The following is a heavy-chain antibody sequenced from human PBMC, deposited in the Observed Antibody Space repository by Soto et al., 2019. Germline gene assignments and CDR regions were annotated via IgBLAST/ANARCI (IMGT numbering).Heavy chain of an antibody. V-gene: IGHV3-23*01. J-gene: IGHJ4*02. Sequence: EVQLLESGGGLVQPGGSLRLSCAASGFTFSSYAMNWVRQAPGKGLEWVSTISGSGVSTYYADSVKGRFTISRDNSKNTQYLQMNSLRAEDTAVYYCAKDRQGSYFDYWGQGTLVTVSS. CDR3: AKDRQGSYFDY. CDR1: GFTFSSYA. CDR2: ISGSGVST. D-gene: IGHD1-26*01.